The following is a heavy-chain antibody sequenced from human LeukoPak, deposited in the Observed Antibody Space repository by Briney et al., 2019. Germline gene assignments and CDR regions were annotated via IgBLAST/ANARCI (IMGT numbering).Heavy chain of an antibody. CDR3: AGNDHFNNAGRFYYYYGMDV. CDR2: IYYSGST. D-gene: IGHD1/OR15-1a*01. J-gene: IGHJ6*02. CDR1: GGSISSGGYY. V-gene: IGHV4-31*03. Sequence: SETLSLTCTVSGGSISSGGYYWSWIRQHPGKGLEWIGYIYYSGSTYYNPSLKNRVTISLDTSKNQFSLKLSSVTTADTAVYYCAGNDHFNNAGRFYYYYGMDVWGQGTTVTVSS.